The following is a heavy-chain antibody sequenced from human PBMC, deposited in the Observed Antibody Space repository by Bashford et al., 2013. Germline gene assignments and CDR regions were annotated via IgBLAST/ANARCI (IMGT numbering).Heavy chain of an antibody. D-gene: IGHD3-3*01. CDR2: IIPIFGTA. CDR3: AIDYYDFWSGYRNWFDP. V-gene: IGHV1-69*06. CDR1: GGTFSSYA. Sequence: SVKVSCKASGGTFSSYAISWVRQAPGQGLEWMGGIIPIFGTANYAQKFQGRVTITADKSTSTAYMELSSLRSEDTAVYYCAIDYYDFWSGYRNWFDPWGQGTLVTVSS. J-gene: IGHJ5*02.